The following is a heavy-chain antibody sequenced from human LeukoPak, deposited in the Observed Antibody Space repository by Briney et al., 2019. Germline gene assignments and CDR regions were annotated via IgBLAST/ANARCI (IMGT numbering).Heavy chain of an antibody. CDR2: ISAYNGDT. J-gene: IGHJ6*03. D-gene: IGHD2-15*01. V-gene: IGHV1-18*01. CDR1: GYTFTRNG. Sequence: ASVKVSCKASGYTFTRNGVSWVRQAPGQGPEWMGWISAYNGDTNYAQKLQGRVTMTTDTSTSTAYMELRSLRSDDTAVYYCARGAVSGYCNYMDVWGKGTTVTVSS. CDR3: ARGAVSGYCNYMDV.